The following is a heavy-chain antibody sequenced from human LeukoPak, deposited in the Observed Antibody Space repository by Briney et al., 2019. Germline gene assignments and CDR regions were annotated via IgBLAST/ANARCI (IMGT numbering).Heavy chain of an antibody. J-gene: IGHJ6*02. CDR1: RDTFTNYD. V-gene: IGHV1-8*01. Sequence: ASVKVSCKASRDTFTNYDINWVRQATGQGLEWMGWMNPNRCKSGHSQKFQGKVTMPRNTSISTAYMEVSSLRSEDTAVYYCARGRARYGMDVWGQGTTVTVSS. CDR2: MNPNRCKS. CDR3: ARGRARYGMDV.